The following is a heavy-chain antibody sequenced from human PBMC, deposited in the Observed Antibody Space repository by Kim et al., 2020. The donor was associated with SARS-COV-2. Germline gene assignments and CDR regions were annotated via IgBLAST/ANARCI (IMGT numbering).Heavy chain of an antibody. CDR1: GFTVSSNY. J-gene: IGHJ4*02. Sequence: GGSLRLSCAASGFTVSSNYMNWVRQAPGKGLEWVSVIYSGGSTYYADSVKGRFTISRDNSKNTLYLQMNSLRAADTAVYYCAREIQYSYGAPSGYWGQGTLVTVSS. CDR2: IYSGGST. D-gene: IGHD5-18*01. V-gene: IGHV3-66*01. CDR3: AREIQYSYGAPSGY.